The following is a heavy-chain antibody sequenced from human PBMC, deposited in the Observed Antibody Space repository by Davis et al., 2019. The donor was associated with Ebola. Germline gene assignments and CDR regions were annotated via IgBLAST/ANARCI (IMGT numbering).Heavy chain of an antibody. CDR1: GFTFSSYS. Sequence: GESLKISCAASGFTFSSYSMNWVRQAPGKGLEWVSSISSSSSYIYYADSVKGRFTISRDNAKNSLYLQMNSLRAEDTAVYYCARDHPTAYCGGDCSGYWGQGTLVTVSS. V-gene: IGHV3-21*01. CDR3: ARDHPTAYCGGDCSGY. J-gene: IGHJ4*02. CDR2: ISSSSSYI. D-gene: IGHD2-21*01.